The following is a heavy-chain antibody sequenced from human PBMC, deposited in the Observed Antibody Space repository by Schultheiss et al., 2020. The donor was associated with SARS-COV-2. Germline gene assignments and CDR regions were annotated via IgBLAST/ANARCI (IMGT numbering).Heavy chain of an antibody. D-gene: IGHD3-22*01. CDR2: ISGSGGST. V-gene: IGHV3-23*01. CDR1: GFTFSSYA. CDR3: AKARYIGTMIVVVDY. Sequence: GGSLRLSCAASGFTFSSYAMSWVRQAPGKGLEWVSAISGSGGSTYYADSVKGRFTISRDNSKNTMYLQMNSLRAEDTAVYYCAKARYIGTMIVVVDYWGQGTLVTVSS. J-gene: IGHJ4*02.